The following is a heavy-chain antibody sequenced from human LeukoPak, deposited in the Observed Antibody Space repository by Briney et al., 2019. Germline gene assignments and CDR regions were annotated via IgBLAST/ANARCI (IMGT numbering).Heavy chain of an antibody. D-gene: IGHD4-17*01. V-gene: IGHV3-11*06. Sequence: GGSLRLSCAASGFTFSDYYMSWIRQAPGKGLEWVSYISSSSYTNYADSVKGRFTISRDNAKNSLYLQMNSPRAEDTAVYYCARDDYGDNPLDYWGQGTLVTVSS. CDR1: GFTFSDYY. CDR2: ISSSSYT. J-gene: IGHJ4*02. CDR3: ARDDYGDNPLDY.